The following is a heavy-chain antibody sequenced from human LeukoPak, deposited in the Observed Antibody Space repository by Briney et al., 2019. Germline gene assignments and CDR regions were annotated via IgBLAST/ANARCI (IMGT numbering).Heavy chain of an antibody. D-gene: IGHD5-12*01. Sequence: GESLQISCKGSGYSFTSYWIGWVRQMPGKGLEWMGIIYPGDSDTRYSPSFQGQVTISADKSISTAYLLWSSLKASDTAMYYCARTSGHRPHAFDIWGQGTMVTVSS. CDR2: IYPGDSDT. J-gene: IGHJ3*02. CDR1: GYSFTSYW. CDR3: ARTSGHRPHAFDI. V-gene: IGHV5-51*01.